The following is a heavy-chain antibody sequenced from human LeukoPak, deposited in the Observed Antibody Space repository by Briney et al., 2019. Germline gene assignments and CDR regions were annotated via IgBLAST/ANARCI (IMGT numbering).Heavy chain of an antibody. CDR1: GGTFSSYA. J-gene: IGHJ3*02. D-gene: IGHD1-26*01. CDR3: AWGSLGAARPKNAFDI. V-gene: IGHV1-69*05. Sequence: SVKVSCKAFGGTFSSYAISWVRQATGQGLEWMGRIIPIFGTANYAQKFQGRVTITTDESTSTAYMELSSLRSEDTAVYYCAWGSLGAARPKNAFDIWGQGTMVTVSS. CDR2: IIPIFGTA.